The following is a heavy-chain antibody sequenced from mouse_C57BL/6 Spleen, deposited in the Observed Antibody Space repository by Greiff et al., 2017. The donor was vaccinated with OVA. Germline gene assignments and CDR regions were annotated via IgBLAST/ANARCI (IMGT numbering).Heavy chain of an antibody. CDR3: TVYYYGSSPY. Sequence: EVKLVESGGGLVQPGGSMKLSCVASGFTFSNYWMNWVRQSPEKGLEWVAQIRLKSDNYATNYAESVKGRFTISRDDSKSSVYLQMNNLRAEDTGIYYCTVYYYGSSPYWGQGTTLTVSS. D-gene: IGHD1-1*01. CDR1: GFTFSNYW. J-gene: IGHJ2*01. CDR2: IRLKSDNYAT. V-gene: IGHV6-3*01.